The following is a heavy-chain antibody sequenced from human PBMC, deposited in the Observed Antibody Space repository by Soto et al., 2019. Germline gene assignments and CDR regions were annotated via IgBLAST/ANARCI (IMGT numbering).Heavy chain of an antibody. CDR3: ANQTGDLWGGALLGFDY. CDR1: GFTFSSYA. Sequence: GGSLRLSCAASGFTFSSYAMSWVRQAPGKGLEWVSAISGSGGSTYYADSVKGRFTISRDNSKNTLYLQMNSLRAEDTAVYYCANQTGDLWGGALLGFDYWGQGTLVTVSS. J-gene: IGHJ4*02. D-gene: IGHD7-27*01. CDR2: ISGSGGST. V-gene: IGHV3-23*01.